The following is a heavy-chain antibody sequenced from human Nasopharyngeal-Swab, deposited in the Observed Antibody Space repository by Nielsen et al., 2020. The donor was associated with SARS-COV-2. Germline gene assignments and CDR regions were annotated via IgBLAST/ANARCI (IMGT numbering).Heavy chain of an antibody. CDR2: ISAYNGNT. Sequence: ASVKVSCKASGYTFTSYGISWVRQAPGQGLEWMGWISAYNGNTNYAQKLQGRVTMTTDTSTSTAYMELSSLRSEDTAVYYCARGVGDGSGRHYFDCWGQGTLVTVSS. J-gene: IGHJ4*02. CDR3: ARGVGDGSGRHYFDC. CDR1: GYTFTSYG. V-gene: IGHV1-18*01. D-gene: IGHD3-10*01.